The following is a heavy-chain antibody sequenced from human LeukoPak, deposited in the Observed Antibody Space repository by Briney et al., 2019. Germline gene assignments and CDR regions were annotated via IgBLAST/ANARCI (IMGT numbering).Heavy chain of an antibody. Sequence: GGSLRLSCAASGFTFSNAWMSWVRQAPGKGLEWVGRIKNKTDGRPTDYAAPVKSRFTITRDDSKNTLYAQMNSLKTEDKAVYYCTTDPRYYDSSRTNFDYWGQGTLVTVSS. CDR2: IKNKTDGRPT. CDR1: GFTFSNAW. J-gene: IGHJ4*02. D-gene: IGHD3-22*01. V-gene: IGHV3-15*01. CDR3: TTDPRYYDSSRTNFDY.